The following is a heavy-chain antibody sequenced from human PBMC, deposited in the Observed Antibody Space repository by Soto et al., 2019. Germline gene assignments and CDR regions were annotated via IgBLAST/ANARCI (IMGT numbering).Heavy chain of an antibody. CDR2: IYYSGST. CDR3: ARARFLEWLLSGWFDP. J-gene: IGHJ5*02. Sequence: QVQLQESGPGLVKPSQTLSLTCTVSGGSISSGDYYWSWIRQPPGKGLEWIGYIYYSGSTYYNPSLKSRVTISVDTSKNQFSLKLSSVTAADTAVYYCARARFLEWLLSGWFDPWGQGTLVTVSS. D-gene: IGHD3-3*01. CDR1: GGSISSGDYY. V-gene: IGHV4-30-4*01.